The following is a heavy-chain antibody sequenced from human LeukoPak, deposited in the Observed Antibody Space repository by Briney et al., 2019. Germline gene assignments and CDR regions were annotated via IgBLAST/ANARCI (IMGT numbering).Heavy chain of an antibody. Sequence: GESLKISCRTSGYSFTTYWIVWVRQMPGKGPEWMGIIYPGDSDTRYSPSFQGQVTISADKSISTAYLQWSSLKASDTAMYYCARRGYGDYATLDYWGQGTLVTVSS. J-gene: IGHJ4*02. CDR3: ARRGYGDYATLDY. D-gene: IGHD4-17*01. CDR1: GYSFTTYW. CDR2: IYPGDSDT. V-gene: IGHV5-51*01.